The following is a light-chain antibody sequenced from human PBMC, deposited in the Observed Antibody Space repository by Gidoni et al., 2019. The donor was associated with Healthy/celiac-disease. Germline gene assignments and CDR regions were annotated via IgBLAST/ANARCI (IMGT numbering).Light chain of an antibody. V-gene: IGKV3-20*01. CDR1: QSVSSSY. CDR2: GAS. CDR3: QQYDSSRGT. J-gene: IGKJ5*01. Sequence: IVLTQSPGTLSSSPGERATLSCRASQSVSSSYLAWYQQKPGQAPRLLIYGASSRATGIPDRFSGSGSGTDFTLTISRLEPEDFAVYYCQQYDSSRGTFGQGTRLEIK.